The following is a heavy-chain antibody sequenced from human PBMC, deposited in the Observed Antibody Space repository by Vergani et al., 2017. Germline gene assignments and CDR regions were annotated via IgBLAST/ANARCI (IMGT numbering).Heavy chain of an antibody. V-gene: IGHV1-69*18. D-gene: IGHD4-11*01. CDR3: ARDGKTVTTSSGPYYFDY. J-gene: IGHJ4*02. CDR1: GGTFSSYA. CDR2: IIPIFGTA. Sequence: QVQLVQSGAEVKKPGSSVKVSCKASGGTFSSYAISWVRQAPGQGPEWMGRIIPIFGTANYAQKFQGRVTITADESMSTAYMELSSLRSEDTAVYYCARDGKTVTTSSGPYYFDYWGQGTLVTGSS.